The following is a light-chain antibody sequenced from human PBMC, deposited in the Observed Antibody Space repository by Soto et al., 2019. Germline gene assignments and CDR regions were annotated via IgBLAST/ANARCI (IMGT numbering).Light chain of an antibody. CDR3: KQYNDNWT. J-gene: IGKJ1*01. V-gene: IGKV1-5*03. CDR1: QSISSW. Sequence: DIQMTQSPSTLSASVGDRVTITCRASQSISSWLAWYQQKPGQAPKLLIYKASTLQSGVPSRFSGSGSGTKFTLAIGSLQPDDSATYYCKQYNDNWTFCQGTKVDIK. CDR2: KAS.